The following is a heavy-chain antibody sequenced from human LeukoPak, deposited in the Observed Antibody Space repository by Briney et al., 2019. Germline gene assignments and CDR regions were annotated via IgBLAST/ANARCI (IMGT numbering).Heavy chain of an antibody. Sequence: SSETLSLTCAVYGGSFSRYYWSWIRQSPGKGLEWIAEIEHRGDTNYNPSVKSRVTISVDTSKNQFSLKMRSLSAADTALYYCARGATISETGYFDFWGQGTLVTVSS. CDR1: GGSFSRYY. CDR3: ARGATISETGYFDF. V-gene: IGHV4-34*01. J-gene: IGHJ4*03. CDR2: IEHRGDT. D-gene: IGHD5-24*01.